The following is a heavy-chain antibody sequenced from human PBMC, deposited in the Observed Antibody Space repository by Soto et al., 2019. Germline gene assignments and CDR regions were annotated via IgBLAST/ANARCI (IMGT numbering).Heavy chain of an antibody. Sequence: QVQMVQTGAEVKEPGASVKVSCKAYGYSFSSHGISWLRQAPGLGLEGKGWISVYNGNTKYEQKFQVRITLTRYTFESTAYKGLRSLRSDDTAVYFCTRESGGATHFDYFDYWGQGTLVTVSS. J-gene: IGHJ4*02. V-gene: IGHV1-18*01. CDR3: TRESGGATHFDYFDY. D-gene: IGHD1-26*01. CDR1: GYSFSSHG. CDR2: ISVYNGNT.